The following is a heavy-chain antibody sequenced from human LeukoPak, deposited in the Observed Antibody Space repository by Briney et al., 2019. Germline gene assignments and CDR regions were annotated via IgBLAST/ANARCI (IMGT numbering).Heavy chain of an antibody. J-gene: IGHJ4*02. CDR2: ISYDGSNK. CDR3: AKDLEVAAAGTWGSIDY. Sequence: QSGGSLRLSCAASRFSFSNYGMHWVRQAPGKGLEWVAVISYDGSNKYYTDSVKGRFTISRDNSKNTLYLQMNSLRAEDTALYYCAKDLEVAAAGTWGSIDYWGQGTLVTVSS. V-gene: IGHV3-30*18. CDR1: RFSFSNYG. D-gene: IGHD6-13*01.